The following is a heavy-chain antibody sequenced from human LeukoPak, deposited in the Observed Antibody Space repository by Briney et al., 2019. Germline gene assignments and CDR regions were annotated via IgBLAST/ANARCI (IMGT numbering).Heavy chain of an antibody. CDR3: ATLYGSGHY. D-gene: IGHD3-10*01. V-gene: IGHV4-39*07. CDR1: GGSISSSSYY. CDR2: IYYSGST. J-gene: IGHJ4*02. Sequence: SETLSLTCTVSGGSISSSSYYWGWIRQPPGKGLEWIGSIYYSGSTYYNPSLKSRVSTSVDTSKNQFSLKLSSVTAADTAVYYCATLYGSGHYWGQGTLVTVSS.